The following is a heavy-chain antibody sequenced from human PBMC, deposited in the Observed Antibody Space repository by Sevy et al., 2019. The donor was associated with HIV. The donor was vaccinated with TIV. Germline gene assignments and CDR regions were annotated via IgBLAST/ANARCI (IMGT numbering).Heavy chain of an antibody. Sequence: GGSLRLSCAASGFTFSSSAMTWVRQAPGKGLEWVSAITSNGGSTFYADSVKGRFTISRDISQNTLFLQMNSLRAEDTAVYYCAKCLTPVTNQFSFDPWGQGTLVTVSS. V-gene: IGHV3-23*01. CDR2: ITSNGGST. J-gene: IGHJ5*02. CDR1: GFTFSSSA. CDR3: AKCLTPVTNQFSFDP. D-gene: IGHD4-17*01.